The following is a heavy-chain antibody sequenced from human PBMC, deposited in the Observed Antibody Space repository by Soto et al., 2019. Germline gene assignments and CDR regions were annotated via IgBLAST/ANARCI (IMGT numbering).Heavy chain of an antibody. Sequence: NPGGSLRLSCVGSGFTFSTYSIHWVRQAPGKGLEWVSSISSRSDIYYANSVKGRFTISRDNAKNSVSLQMNSLRAEDTAVYYCAREYTAWPLAYGLDVWGQGTTVTVSS. V-gene: IGHV3-21*01. CDR1: GFTFSTYS. CDR3: AREYTAWPLAYGLDV. CDR2: ISSRSDI. J-gene: IGHJ6*02. D-gene: IGHD2-2*02.